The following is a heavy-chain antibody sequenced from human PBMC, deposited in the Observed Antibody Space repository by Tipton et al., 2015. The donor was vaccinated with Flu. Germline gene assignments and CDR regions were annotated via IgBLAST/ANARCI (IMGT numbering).Heavy chain of an antibody. J-gene: IGHJ4*02. CDR2: IHTTGST. CDR1: GDSISSGNYY. Sequence: TLSLTCTVSGDSISSGNYYWNWIRQPAGKALQWIGHIHTTGSTNYNPPHRSRVTISVDTSKNQLSLKLDSVTAADAAVYYCASGSGSGTYVIFDYWGQGTLVTVSS. CDR3: ASGSGSGTYVIFDY. V-gene: IGHV4-61*09. D-gene: IGHD3-10*01.